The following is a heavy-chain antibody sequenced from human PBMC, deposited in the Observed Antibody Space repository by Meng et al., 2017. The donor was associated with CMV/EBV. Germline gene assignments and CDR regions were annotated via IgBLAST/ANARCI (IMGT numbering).Heavy chain of an antibody. CDR2: INPNSGGT. CDR3: ARDWVVPAALDY. J-gene: IGHJ4*02. Sequence: ASVKVSCKASGYTFTGYYMHWVRQAPGQGLEWMGWINPNSGGTNYAQKFQGRVTVTRDTSISTAYMDLSRLRSDDTAVYYCARDWVVPAALDYWGQGTLVTVSS. CDR1: GYTFTGYY. D-gene: IGHD2-2*01. V-gene: IGHV1-2*02.